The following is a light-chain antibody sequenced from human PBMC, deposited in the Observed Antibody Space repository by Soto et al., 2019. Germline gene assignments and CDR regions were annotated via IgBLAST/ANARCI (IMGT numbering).Light chain of an antibody. V-gene: IGKV1-33*01. J-gene: IGKJ2*01. CDR2: DAS. CDR1: QDINNY. CDR3: QQYNDVPPT. Sequence: DIQMTQSPSSLSASVGDRVTITCQASQDINNYLNWYQQRPGKAPTLLIYDASILETGVTSRFGGSGSGTDFTLTITTLQPEDIGIYYCQQYNDVPPTFSQGTKLEIK.